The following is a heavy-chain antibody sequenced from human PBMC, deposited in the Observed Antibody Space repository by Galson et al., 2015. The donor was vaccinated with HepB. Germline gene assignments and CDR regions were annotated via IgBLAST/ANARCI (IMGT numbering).Heavy chain of an antibody. CDR3: VHRPNEYSSSSCCSDP. J-gene: IGHJ5*02. D-gene: IGHD6-6*01. Sequence: PALVKPTQTLTLTCTFSGFSLSTRGLGVGWIRQPPGKALECLALIFWDDDKRYSPSLKSRLTITKDTSKNQVVLTMTNMDPVDTATYYCVHRPNEYSSSSCCSDPCGQGTLVNVS. V-gene: IGHV2-5*02. CDR1: GFSLSTRGLG. CDR2: IFWDDDK.